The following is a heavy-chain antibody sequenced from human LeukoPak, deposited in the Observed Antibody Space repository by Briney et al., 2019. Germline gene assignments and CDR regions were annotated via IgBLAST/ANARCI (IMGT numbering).Heavy chain of an antibody. D-gene: IGHD3-10*01. Sequence: SETLSLTCAVYGGSFSDYYWSWIRQPPGKGLEWIGYIYTSGSTNYNPSLKSRVTISVDTSKNQFSLKLSSVTAADTAVYYCARLPLWFGDHHYYMDVWGKGTTVTVSS. J-gene: IGHJ6*03. CDR1: GGSFSDYY. CDR3: ARLPLWFGDHHYYMDV. V-gene: IGHV4-4*09. CDR2: IYTSGST.